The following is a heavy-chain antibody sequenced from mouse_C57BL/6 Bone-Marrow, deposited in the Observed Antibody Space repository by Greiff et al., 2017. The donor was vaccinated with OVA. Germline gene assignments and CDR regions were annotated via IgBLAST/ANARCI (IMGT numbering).Heavy chain of an antibody. J-gene: IGHJ3*01. D-gene: IGHD1-1*01. CDR2: IYPGGGYT. CDR3: ARRDYYGSRSWFAY. CDR1: GYTFTNYW. V-gene: IGHV1-63*01. Sequence: QVHVKQSGAELVRPGTSVKMSCKASGYTFTNYWIGWAKQRPGHGLEWIGDIYPGGGYTNYNEKFKGKATLTADKSSSTAYMQFSSLTSEDSAIYYCARRDYYGSRSWFAYWGQGTLVTVSA.